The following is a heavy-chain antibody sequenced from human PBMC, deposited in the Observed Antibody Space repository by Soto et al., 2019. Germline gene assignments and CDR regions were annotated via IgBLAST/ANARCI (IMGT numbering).Heavy chain of an antibody. Sequence: EVQLVESGGDLVKPGGCLRLSCAAFGITFTNAWMSWVRQAPGKGLEWVGRIKNRADGGTTDYAAPVRGRFTISRDDSKNTLFLQMNSLEAEDTAVYYCTTDPGDYEDFWGQGTLVTVSS. D-gene: IGHD4-17*01. J-gene: IGHJ4*02. V-gene: IGHV3-15*01. CDR2: IKNRADGGTT. CDR3: TTDPGDYEDF. CDR1: GITFTNAW.